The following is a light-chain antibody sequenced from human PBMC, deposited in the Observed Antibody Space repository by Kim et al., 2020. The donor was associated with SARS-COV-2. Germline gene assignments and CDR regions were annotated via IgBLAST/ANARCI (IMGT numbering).Light chain of an antibody. J-gene: IGKJ1*01. Sequence: DIQMTQSPSTRSASVGDRVTITCRASQSISSWLAWYQQKPGKAPYLLIYKASNLESGVPSRFSGSGSGTEFTLTINSLQPDDFVTYYCQQYSDYPWTFGQGTKVDI. CDR3: QQYSDYPWT. V-gene: IGKV1-5*03. CDR2: KAS. CDR1: QSISSW.